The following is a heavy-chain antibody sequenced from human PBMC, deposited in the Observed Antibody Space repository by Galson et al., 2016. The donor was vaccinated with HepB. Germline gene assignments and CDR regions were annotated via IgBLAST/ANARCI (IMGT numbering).Heavy chain of an antibody. J-gene: IGHJ6*02. CDR2: IIPIFGTT. V-gene: IGHV1-69*13. CDR1: GGTFSTYA. Sequence: SVKVSCKVSGGTFSTYALSWVRQAPGQGLEWMGGIIPIFGTTNHAHKFQGRVTITADESTSTAYMGLSSLRSEDTAVYYCARNHLNVSRFLECQPLPHCYYCGSDIWGQGTTVTVSS. CDR3: ARNHLNVSRFLECQPLPHCYYCGSDI. D-gene: IGHD3-3*01.